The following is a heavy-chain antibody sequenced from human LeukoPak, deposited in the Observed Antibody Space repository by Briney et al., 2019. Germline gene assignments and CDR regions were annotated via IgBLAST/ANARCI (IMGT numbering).Heavy chain of an antibody. Sequence: GGSLRLSCAASGFTFSSYAMSWVRQAPGKGLEWVSAISGSGGSTYYADSVKGRFTISRDNSKNTLYLQMNSLRAEDTAVYYCAREKKTYYYDSSSYYFDYWGQGTLVTVSS. CDR2: ISGSGGST. CDR1: GFTFSSYA. J-gene: IGHJ4*02. D-gene: IGHD3-22*01. V-gene: IGHV3-23*01. CDR3: AREKKTYYYDSSSYYFDY.